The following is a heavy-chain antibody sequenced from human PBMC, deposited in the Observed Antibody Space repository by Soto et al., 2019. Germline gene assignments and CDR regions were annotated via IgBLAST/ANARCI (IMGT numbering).Heavy chain of an antibody. J-gene: IGHJ4*02. CDR3: ATLAYGSSRSVGY. V-gene: IGHV4-39*01. D-gene: IGHD6-6*01. CDR1: GGSISTSRYF. Sequence: SETLSLTCAVSGGSISTSRYFWRWIRQPPWKGLEWIGSIYYSGSTYYNPSLRSRVTISVDRSKNQFSLKVSSVTAADTAVYYCATLAYGSSRSVGYWGQGXLVTVYS. CDR2: IYYSGST.